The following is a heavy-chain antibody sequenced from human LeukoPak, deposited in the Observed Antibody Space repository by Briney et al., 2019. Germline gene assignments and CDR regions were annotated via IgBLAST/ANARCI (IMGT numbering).Heavy chain of an antibody. V-gene: IGHV4-59*12. J-gene: IGHJ4*02. CDR3: AREYDFWSGYYYFDY. CDR1: GGSISSYY. Sequence: SETLCLTCTVSGGSISSYYWSWIRQPPGKGLEWIGYIYYSGSTNYNPSLKSRVTISVDTSKNQFSLKLSSVTAADTAVYYCAREYDFWSGYYYFDYWGQGTLVTVSS. D-gene: IGHD3-3*01. CDR2: IYYSGST.